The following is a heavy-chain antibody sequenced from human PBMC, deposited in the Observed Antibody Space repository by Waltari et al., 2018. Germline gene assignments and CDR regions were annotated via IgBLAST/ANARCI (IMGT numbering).Heavy chain of an antibody. CDR2: IIPILGIA. V-gene: IGHV1-69*10. Sequence: QVQLVQSGAEVKKPGSSVKVSCKASGGTFSSYAISWVRQAPGQGLGGMGGIIPILGIANYAQKFQGRVTITADKSTSTAYMELSSLRSEDTAVYYCARDREAAAGNAFDIWGQGTMVTVSS. CDR1: GGTFSSYA. CDR3: ARDREAAAGNAFDI. D-gene: IGHD6-13*01. J-gene: IGHJ3*02.